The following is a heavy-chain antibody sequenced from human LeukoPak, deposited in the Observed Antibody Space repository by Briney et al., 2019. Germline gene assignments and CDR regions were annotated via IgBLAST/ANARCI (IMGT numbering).Heavy chain of an antibody. CDR2: FSLDSDNV. J-gene: IGHJ6*02. CDR1: GFTFHEKYA. D-gene: IGHD2-2*03. CDR3: TKDMDPGGINV. Sequence: AGGSLRLSCGASGFTFHEKYAMHWVRQAPGKGLEWVSGFSLDSDNVGYADSVRGRFTVSRDRAKNSLYLQMNYLRPEDTALYFCTKDMDPGGINVWGQGTTVIVPS. V-gene: IGHV3-9*01.